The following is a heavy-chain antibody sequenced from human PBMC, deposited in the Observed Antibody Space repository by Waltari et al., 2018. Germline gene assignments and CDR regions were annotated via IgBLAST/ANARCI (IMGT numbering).Heavy chain of an antibody. CDR2: IWYDGSNK. V-gene: IGHV3-33*01. Sequence: QVQLVESGGGVVQPGRSLRLSCAASGFTFSSYGMHWFRQAPGKGLEWVAVIWYDGSNKYYADSVKGRFTISRDNSKNTLYLQMNSLRAEDTAVYYCAREKTVTSPYDNDYYYYGMDVWGQGTTVTVSS. J-gene: IGHJ6*02. CDR3: AREKTVTSPYDNDYYYYGMDV. D-gene: IGHD4-17*01. CDR1: GFTFSSYG.